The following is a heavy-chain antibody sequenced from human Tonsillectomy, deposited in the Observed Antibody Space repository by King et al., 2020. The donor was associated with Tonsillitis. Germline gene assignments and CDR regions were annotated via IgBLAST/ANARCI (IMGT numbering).Heavy chain of an antibody. V-gene: IGHV1-8*02. CDR1: GYTFTNYD. D-gene: IGHD6-13*01. J-gene: IGHJ4*02. Sequence: QLVQSGAEVKKPGASVKVSCKASGYTFTNYDINWVRQATGQGLEWMGWMNPASGNAGYAQKFHDRVTMTRNTSISTAYMELNSLRSEDTAVYYCARTVGTDYWGQGTLVTVSS. CDR2: MNPASGNA. CDR3: ARTVGTDY.